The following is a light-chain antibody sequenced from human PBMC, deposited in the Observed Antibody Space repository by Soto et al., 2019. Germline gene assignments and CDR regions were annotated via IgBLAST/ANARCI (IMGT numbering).Light chain of an antibody. CDR1: QSIGTY. Sequence: DIQVTQSPSSLSASVGDRVTITCRASQSIGTYLNWYHQKPGKAPQLLNYGASTLQSGVPSRFSGSGSGTHFTLTINSLQPEDFGTYSCQQSYNTPTFGQGTKVDIK. J-gene: IGKJ1*01. CDR2: GAS. CDR3: QQSYNTPT. V-gene: IGKV1-39*01.